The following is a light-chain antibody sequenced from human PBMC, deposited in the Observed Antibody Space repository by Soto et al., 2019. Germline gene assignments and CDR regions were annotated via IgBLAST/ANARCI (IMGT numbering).Light chain of an antibody. CDR1: QSVRYD. Sequence: EIVLTQSPATLFLSPGERATLSCRASQSVRYDLVWYHQQRGQAPRLLIYSASNRAAGIPPRFSASGSGTDFTLTISTLEPEDFAVYYCQQRNNWPPTFGGGTKVEMK. V-gene: IGKV3-11*01. J-gene: IGKJ4*01. CDR2: SAS. CDR3: QQRNNWPPT.